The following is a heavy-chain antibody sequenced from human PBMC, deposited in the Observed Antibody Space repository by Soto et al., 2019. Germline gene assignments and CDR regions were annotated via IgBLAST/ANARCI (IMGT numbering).Heavy chain of an antibody. CDR2: ISYSGAT. J-gene: IGHJ4*02. V-gene: IGHV4-59*08. CDR1: GASISGYH. CDR3: AHNGAYGSGSYPDY. D-gene: IGHD3-10*01. Sequence: PSETLSLTCTVSGASISGYHWSWIRQFPGKGLECLGYISYSGATNYNPSLKSRVTMSIDTSKNQFSLQLNSVTAADTATYYCAHNGAYGSGSYPDYWGQGTLVTVSS.